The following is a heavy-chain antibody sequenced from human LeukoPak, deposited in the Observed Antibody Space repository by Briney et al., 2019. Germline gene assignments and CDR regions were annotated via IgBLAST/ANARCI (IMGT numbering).Heavy chain of an antibody. V-gene: IGHV3-23*01. J-gene: IGHJ6*03. D-gene: IGHD2-8*01. CDR2: ISGSGGST. CDR1: GFTFSSYA. CDR3: AREKYCTNGVCIVAYYYYYMDV. Sequence: PGGSLRLSCAASGFTFSSYAMSWVRQAPGKGLEWVSAISGSGGSTYYADSVKGRFTISRDNSKNTLYLQMNSLRAEDTAVYYCAREKYCTNGVCIVAYYYYYMDVWGKGTTVTVSS.